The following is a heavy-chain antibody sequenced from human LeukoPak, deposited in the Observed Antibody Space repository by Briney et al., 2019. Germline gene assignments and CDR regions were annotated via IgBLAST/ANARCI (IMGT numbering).Heavy chain of an antibody. J-gene: IGHJ6*02. CDR1: GFTFSKSW. Sequence: GGSLRLSCAASGFTFSKSWMSWVRQAPGKGPEWVAYIKEGGSATHYVDSVKGRFTISRDNAKSSLYLQMNSLSADDTAVYYCATYTNWVAGDVWGQGTTVSVSS. V-gene: IGHV3-7*01. CDR2: IKEGGSAT. D-gene: IGHD7-27*01. CDR3: ATYTNWVAGDV.